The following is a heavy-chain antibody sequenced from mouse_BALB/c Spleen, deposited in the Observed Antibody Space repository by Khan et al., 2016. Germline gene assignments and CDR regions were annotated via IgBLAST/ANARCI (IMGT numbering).Heavy chain of an antibody. CDR1: GFSLIAYG. V-gene: IGHV2-6-7*01. CDR2: IWGDGST. J-gene: IGHJ4*01. D-gene: IGHD1-1*02. CDR3: ARGGWGYYAMDY. Sequence: QVQLKESGPGLVAPSQSLSITCTVSGFSLIAYGVNWVRQPPGKGLEWLGMIWGDGSTDYNSALKSRLTITKDNSKSQVFLKMNSLQSDATARYCCARGGWGYYAMDYWGQGTSVTVSS.